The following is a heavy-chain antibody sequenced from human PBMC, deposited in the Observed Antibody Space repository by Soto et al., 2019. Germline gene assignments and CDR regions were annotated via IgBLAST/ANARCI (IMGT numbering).Heavy chain of an antibody. J-gene: IGHJ6*02. Sequence: QVQLVESGGGVVHPGRSPRLSCAASGFPFSRYDMHWVRQAPGKGLEWVAVLWFDGSNEYYADSVQGRFTISRDNSKNTLYLQMDSLRAEDTAVYYCAKVLYASESFDSEEAPYGMDVWGQGTTVTVSS. D-gene: IGHD3-10*01. CDR3: AKVLYASESFDSEEAPYGMDV. CDR2: LWFDGSNE. V-gene: IGHV3-33*06. CDR1: GFPFSRYD.